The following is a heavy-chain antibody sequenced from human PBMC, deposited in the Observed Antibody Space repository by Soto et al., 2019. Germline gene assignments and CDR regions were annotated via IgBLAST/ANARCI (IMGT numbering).Heavy chain of an antibody. V-gene: IGHV4-34*01. CDR1: GGSFSGYY. J-gene: IGHJ4*02. CDR3: ARGRRGGIAARPHYFDY. D-gene: IGHD6-6*01. CDR2: INHSGST. Sequence: KPSETLSVTCAVYGGSFSGYYWSWIRQPPGKGLEWIGEINHSGSTNYNPSLKSRVTISVDTSKNQFSLKLSSVTAADTAVYYCARGRRGGIAARPHYFDYWGQGTLVTVS.